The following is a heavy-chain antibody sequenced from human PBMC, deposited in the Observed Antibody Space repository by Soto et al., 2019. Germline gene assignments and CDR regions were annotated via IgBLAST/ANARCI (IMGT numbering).Heavy chain of an antibody. D-gene: IGHD2-21*02. CDR3: ASSHIVVVTAIGYFDY. CDR2: IIPIFGTA. J-gene: IGHJ4*02. V-gene: IGHV1-69*01. Sequence: QVQLVQSGAEVKKPGSSVKVSCKASGGTFSSYAISWVRQAPGLGLEWMGGIIPIFGTANYAQKFQGRVTITADESTSTAYMELSSLRSEDTAVYYCASSHIVVVTAIGYFDYWGQGTLVTVSS. CDR1: GGTFSSYA.